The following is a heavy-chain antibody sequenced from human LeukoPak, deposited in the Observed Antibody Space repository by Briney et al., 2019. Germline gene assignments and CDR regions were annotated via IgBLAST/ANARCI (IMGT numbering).Heavy chain of an antibody. J-gene: IGHJ3*02. Sequence: PGGSLRLSCAASGFTFSNNWMTWVRQAPGKGLEWVASVKKDESEKYYVDSVKGRFTISRDNAKNSLYLQMNSLRAEDTAIYYCAKEWADAFDIWGQGTMVTVSS. CDR2: VKKDESEK. V-gene: IGHV3-7*03. CDR3: AKEWADAFDI. CDR1: GFTFSNNW.